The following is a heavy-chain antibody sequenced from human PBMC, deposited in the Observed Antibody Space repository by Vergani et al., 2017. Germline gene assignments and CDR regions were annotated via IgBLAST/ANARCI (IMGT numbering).Heavy chain of an antibody. D-gene: IGHD5-18*01. CDR1: GFTFSSYS. V-gene: IGHV3-21*01. Sequence: VHLVESGGGLVQPGGSLRLSCAASGFTFSSYSMNWVRQAPGKGLEWVSSISSSSSYIYYADSVKGRFTISRDNAKNSLYLQMNSLRAEDTAVYYCARDRDTAMVHDYWGQGTLVTVSS. CDR2: ISSSSSYI. CDR3: ARDRDTAMVHDY. J-gene: IGHJ4*02.